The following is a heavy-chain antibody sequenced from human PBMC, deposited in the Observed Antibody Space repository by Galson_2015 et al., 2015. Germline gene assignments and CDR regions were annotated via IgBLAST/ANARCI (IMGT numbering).Heavy chain of an antibody. CDR3: ARDLSNYFWYMDV. V-gene: IGHV1-3*01. CDR1: GYTFSSYG. J-gene: IGHJ6*03. CDR2: INAGNGNT. Sequence: SVKVSCKASGYTFSSYGMHWVRQVPGQRLEWMGWINAGNGNTRYSQKFKGRVTITRDTSASTAYMELSSLRSEDSAMYYCARDLSNYFWYMDVWGRGTTVTVSS.